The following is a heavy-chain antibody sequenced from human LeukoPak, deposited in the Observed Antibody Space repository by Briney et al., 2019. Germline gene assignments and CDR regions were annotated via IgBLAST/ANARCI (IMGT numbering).Heavy chain of an antibody. Sequence: PGGSLRLSCAASGFTFSSYSMNWVRQAPGKGLEWVSYISSSSSTIYYADSVKGRFTISRDNAKNSLYLQMNSLRAEDTAVYYCARQDRYYYYMDVWGKGTTVTVSS. CDR3: ARQDRYYYYMDV. CDR2: ISSSSSTI. CDR1: GFTFSSYS. J-gene: IGHJ6*03. V-gene: IGHV3-48*01.